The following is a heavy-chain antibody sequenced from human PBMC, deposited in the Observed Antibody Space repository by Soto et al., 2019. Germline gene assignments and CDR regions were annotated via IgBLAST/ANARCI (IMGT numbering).Heavy chain of an antibody. CDR1: GFTVSSNY. V-gene: IGHV3-66*01. Sequence: EVQLVESGGGLVQPGGSLRLSCAASGFTVSSNYMSWVRQAPGKGLEWVSVIYSGGSTYYADSVKGRFTISRDNSKNTRYLQMNSLRAEDTAVYDCASTGGYSYGYDYWGQGTLVTVSS. D-gene: IGHD5-18*01. CDR2: IYSGGST. J-gene: IGHJ4*02. CDR3: ASTGGYSYGYDY.